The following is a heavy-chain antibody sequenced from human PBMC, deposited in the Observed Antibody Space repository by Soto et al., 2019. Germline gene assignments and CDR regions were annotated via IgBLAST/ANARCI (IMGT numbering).Heavy chain of an antibody. V-gene: IGHV1-18*01. D-gene: IGHD6-13*01. CDR2: SWNYKVNR. CDR3: ARAGYSTSWLGLLGTGAHGVEIDY. J-gene: IGHJ4*02. CDR1: GYTFISYG. Sequence: QIQLVQSGTEVKKPGATVRVSCKASGYTFISYGISWGRQAAGQGREWMGWSWNYKVNRNYAQRFQGRVNMATDTSTSTAHMELRSLRPDDTAVYYCARAGYSTSWLGLLGTGAHGVEIDYWGQGTQVTVSS.